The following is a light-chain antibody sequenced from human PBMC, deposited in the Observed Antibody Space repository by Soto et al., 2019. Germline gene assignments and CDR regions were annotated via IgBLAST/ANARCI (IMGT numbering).Light chain of an antibody. Sequence: TQSPSTLSASIGDTVTITCRASQSVSSTFLAWYQHKPGRPPRLLIYGASSRATDIPDRFSGGGSGTDFTLTIIRLEPEDFAVYYCQQYGSSPWTFGQGTKVEIK. CDR2: GAS. CDR1: QSVSSTF. J-gene: IGKJ1*01. CDR3: QQYGSSPWT. V-gene: IGKV3-20*01.